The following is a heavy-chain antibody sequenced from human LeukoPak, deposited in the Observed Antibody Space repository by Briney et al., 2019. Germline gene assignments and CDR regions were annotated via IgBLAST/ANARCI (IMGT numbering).Heavy chain of an antibody. CDR3: AREAPRLAAYYFDY. CDR1: GFTVSSNY. V-gene: IGHV3-53*01. J-gene: IGHJ4*02. D-gene: IGHD6-6*01. CDR2: IYSGGST. Sequence: GGSLRLSCAASGFTVSSNYMSWVRQAPGKGLEWVSVIYSGGSTYYADSVKGRFTISRDNSKNTLYLQMNSLRAEDTAVYYCAREAPRLAAYYFDYWGQGTLVTVSS.